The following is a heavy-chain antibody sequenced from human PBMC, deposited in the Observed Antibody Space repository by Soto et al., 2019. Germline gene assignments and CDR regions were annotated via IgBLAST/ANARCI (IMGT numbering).Heavy chain of an antibody. Sequence: ASVKVSCKASGYTFTSYGISWVRQAPGQGLEWMAWINPYNGNTKYAEKFLGRVTVTTDTSTAAAYMEVRSLTSDDTAVFYCARVGVGLAAPRVWPYWGQGTPVTVSS. CDR1: GYTFTSYG. V-gene: IGHV1-18*01. CDR2: INPYNGNT. D-gene: IGHD6-13*01. CDR3: ARVGVGLAAPRVWPY. J-gene: IGHJ4*02.